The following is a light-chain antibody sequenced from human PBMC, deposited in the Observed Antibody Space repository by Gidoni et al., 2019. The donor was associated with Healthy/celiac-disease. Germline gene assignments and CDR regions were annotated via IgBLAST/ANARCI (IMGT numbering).Light chain of an antibody. CDR1: NSDVGGYNY. CDR2: EVS. Sequence: QSALTQPASVSGSPGPSITVSCTGTNSDVGGYNYVSWYQQHPGKAPKLMIYEVSNRPSGVSNRFSGSKSGNTASLTISGLQAEDEADYYCSSYTSSSLYVFGTGTKVTVL. V-gene: IGLV2-14*01. CDR3: SSYTSSSLYV. J-gene: IGLJ1*01.